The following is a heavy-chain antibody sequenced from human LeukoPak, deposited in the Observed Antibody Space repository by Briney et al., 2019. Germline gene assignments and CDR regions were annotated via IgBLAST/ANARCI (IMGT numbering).Heavy chain of an antibody. J-gene: IGHJ4*02. CDR2: INHSGST. Sequence: SETLSLTCAVYGGSFSGYYWSWIRQPPGKGLEWIGEINHSGSTNYNPSLKSRVTISVDTSKNQFSLKLSSVTAADTAVYYCGRGYFGYYYDSSGYGHWGQGTLVTVSS. D-gene: IGHD3-22*01. V-gene: IGHV4-34*01. CDR1: GGSFSGYY. CDR3: GRGYFGYYYDSSGYGH.